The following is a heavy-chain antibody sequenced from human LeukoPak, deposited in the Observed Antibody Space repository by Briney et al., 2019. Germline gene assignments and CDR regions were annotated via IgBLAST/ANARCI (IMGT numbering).Heavy chain of an antibody. Sequence: GGSLRLSCAASGFTFSSYSMNWVRQAPGKGLEWVSSISSSSSYIYYADSVKGRFTISRDNAKNSLYLQMNSLRAEDTAVYYCARDRYGYCSSTSCPTPGYWGQGTLVTVSS. D-gene: IGHD2-2*01. CDR2: ISSSSSYI. J-gene: IGHJ4*02. CDR1: GFTFSSYS. CDR3: ARDRYGYCSSTSCPTPGY. V-gene: IGHV3-21*01.